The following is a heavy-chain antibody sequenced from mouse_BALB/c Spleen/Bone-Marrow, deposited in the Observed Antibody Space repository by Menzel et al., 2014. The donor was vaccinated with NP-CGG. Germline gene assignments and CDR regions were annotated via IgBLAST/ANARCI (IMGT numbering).Heavy chain of an antibody. CDR3: TRRYYYGSSYYFDY. D-gene: IGHD1-1*01. J-gene: IGHJ2*01. CDR1: GFTFSDYW. CDR2: IRLKSNNYAT. Sequence: EVHLVESGGGLVQPGGSMKLSCVASGFTFSDYWMNWVRRSPEKGLEWVAEIRLKSNNYATHYAESVKGRFTISRGDSKSSVYLQMNNLRAEDTGIYYCTRRYYYGSSYYFDYWGQGTTLTVSS. V-gene: IGHV6-6*02.